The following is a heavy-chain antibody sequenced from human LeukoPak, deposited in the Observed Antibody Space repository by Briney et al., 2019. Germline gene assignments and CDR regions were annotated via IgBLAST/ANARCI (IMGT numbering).Heavy chain of an antibody. V-gene: IGHV3-23*01. D-gene: IGHD2-2*01. CDR1: GFTFSNNA. CDR2: ISSGGDSI. CDR3: AKVHCCSRSCSRLDV. J-gene: IGHJ6*04. Sequence: QPGGSLRLSCAVSGFTFSNNAMSWVRQAPGKGLEWVSDISSGGDSIYYADSVKGRFTISRDNSKNTLYLQMNSLRAEDTAEYHCAKVHCCSRSCSRLDVWGEGTTVTVSS.